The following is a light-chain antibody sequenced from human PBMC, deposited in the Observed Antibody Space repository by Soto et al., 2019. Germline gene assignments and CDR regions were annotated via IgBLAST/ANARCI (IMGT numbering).Light chain of an antibody. CDR2: VERSGRN. CDR1: SGHSTYT. J-gene: IGLJ3*02. CDR3: ETWDSNTHAV. V-gene: IGLV4-60*03. Sequence: QLVLTQSSSASASLGSSVKITCTLSSGHSTYTIAWHQQQPGKAPRYLMKVERSGRNNKGSGVPDRFSGSSSGADRYLTISNLQSEDEADYYCETWDSNTHAVFGGGTKVTVL.